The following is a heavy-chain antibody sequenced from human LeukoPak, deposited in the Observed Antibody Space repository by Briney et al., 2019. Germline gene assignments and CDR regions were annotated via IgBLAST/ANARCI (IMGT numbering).Heavy chain of an antibody. D-gene: IGHD3-3*01. CDR1: GFTFSSYW. Sequence: GGSLRLSCAASGFTFSSYWMSWVRQAPGKGLEWVANIKQDGSEKYYVDSVKGRFTIFRDNAKNSLHLQMNSLRAEDTAVYYCAIDYFWSGFGAFDIWGQGTMVTVSS. CDR3: AIDYFWSGFGAFDI. V-gene: IGHV3-7*01. J-gene: IGHJ3*02. CDR2: IKQDGSEK.